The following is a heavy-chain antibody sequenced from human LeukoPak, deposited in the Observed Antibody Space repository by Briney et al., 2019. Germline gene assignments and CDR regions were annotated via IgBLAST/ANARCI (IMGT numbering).Heavy chain of an antibody. Sequence: GGSLRLSCAASGFTFSSYSMNWVRQAPGKGLEWVSSISSSSSYIYYADSVKGRFTISRDNAKNSLYLQMNSLRAEDTAVYYCARFGTAMVTSYYYMDVWGKGTTVTISS. V-gene: IGHV3-21*01. J-gene: IGHJ6*03. CDR2: ISSSSSYI. CDR3: ARFGTAMVTSYYYMDV. CDR1: GFTFSSYS. D-gene: IGHD5-18*01.